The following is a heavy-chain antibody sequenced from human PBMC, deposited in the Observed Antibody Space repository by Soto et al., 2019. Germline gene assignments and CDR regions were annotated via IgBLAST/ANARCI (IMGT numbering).Heavy chain of an antibody. D-gene: IGHD3-10*01. CDR1: GYTFTGYY. V-gene: IGHV1-2*02. CDR3: ARGKRSGSYHYHYYGMDV. Sequence: ASVKVSCKASGYTFTGYYIHWVRQAPGQGLEWMGWINPNSGGTNYAQKFQGRVTMTRDTSISTAYMELSRLRSDDTAVYYCARGKRSGSYHYHYYGMDVWGQGTTVTVSS. J-gene: IGHJ6*02. CDR2: INPNSGGT.